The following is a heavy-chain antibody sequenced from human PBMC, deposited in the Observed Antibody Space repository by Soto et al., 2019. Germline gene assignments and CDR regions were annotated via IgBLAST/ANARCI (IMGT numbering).Heavy chain of an antibody. CDR2: INAGNGNT. V-gene: IGHV1-3*05. J-gene: IGHJ4*02. CDR3: AKAIWHSGNYYFDY. CDR1: GYTFTNYA. Sequence: QVQLVQSGAEEKKPGASVMISCKASGYTFTNYAIQWMRQAPGQRLEWMGWINAGNGNTRYSQNFQVRFTITRDASASTAYMALTSLRSEDTAVYYCAKAIWHSGNYYFDYWGQGTLVTVSS. D-gene: IGHD1-26*01.